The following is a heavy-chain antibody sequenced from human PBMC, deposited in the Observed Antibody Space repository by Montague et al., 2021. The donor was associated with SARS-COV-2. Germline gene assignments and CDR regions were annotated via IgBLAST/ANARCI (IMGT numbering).Heavy chain of an antibody. V-gene: IGHV4-61*02. J-gene: IGHJ6*02. D-gene: IGHD6-6*01. Sequence: TLSLTCTVSGSSVNSGDYFWTWIRQPAGKRLEWIGRVYTTGDTNYNPSLKSRVTISVDTSKNQFSLKLTSVTAADTARYYCASQRGAFLFSSSSWGWLQESTAQQYYYYGMDVWGQGTTVTVSS. CDR3: ASQRGAFLFSSSSWGWLQESTAQQYYYYGMDV. CDR1: GSSVNSGDYF. CDR2: VYTTGDT.